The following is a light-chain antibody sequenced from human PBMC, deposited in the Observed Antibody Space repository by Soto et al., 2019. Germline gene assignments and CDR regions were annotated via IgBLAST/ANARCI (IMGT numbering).Light chain of an antibody. Sequence: DIRLTKSPSSLSVSGGDIVTITCRASQGITNYLAWYQQKPGKAPKLLIYKASSVESGVPSRFSGSGSGTDFTLTISSLQPEDFATYYCQQSYSTPINFGQGTRLEI. V-gene: IGKV1-39*01. CDR3: QQSYSTPIN. CDR1: QGITNY. CDR2: KAS. J-gene: IGKJ5*01.